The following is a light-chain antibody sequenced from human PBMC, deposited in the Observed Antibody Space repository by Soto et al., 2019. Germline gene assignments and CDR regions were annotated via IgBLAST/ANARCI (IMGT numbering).Light chain of an antibody. Sequence: DIQMTQSPSSVSASVGDRVTITCRPSQGVSSYLAWFQQKPGKAPKLLIYAASSLQSGVPVRFSGRRSGTDFTLTISSLQPEDFATYYCLQANSFPYTFGQGTKLEMK. CDR2: AAS. CDR3: LQANSFPYT. CDR1: QGVSSY. V-gene: IGKV1-12*01. J-gene: IGKJ2*01.